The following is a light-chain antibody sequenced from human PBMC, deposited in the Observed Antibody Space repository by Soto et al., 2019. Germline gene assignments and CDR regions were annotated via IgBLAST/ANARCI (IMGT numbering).Light chain of an antibody. CDR1: QSFSSY. CDR3: QQRSNWPFLT. J-gene: IGKJ4*01. V-gene: IGKV3-11*01. Sequence: EIVLTQSPVTLSLSTGERATLSCRASQSFSSYLAWYQQKPGQAPRLLIYDASNRATGIPARFSGSGSGTDFTLTISSLEPEDFAVYYCQQRSNWPFLTFGGGTKVEIK. CDR2: DAS.